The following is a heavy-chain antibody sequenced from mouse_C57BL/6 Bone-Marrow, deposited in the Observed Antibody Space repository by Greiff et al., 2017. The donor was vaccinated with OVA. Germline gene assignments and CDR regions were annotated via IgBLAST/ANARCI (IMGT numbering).Heavy chain of an antibody. CDR1: GYTLTSYG. V-gene: IGHV1-81*01. CDR3: AITQYFDV. J-gene: IGHJ1*03. CDR2: IYPGSGNT. D-gene: IGHD1-3*01. Sequence: QVQLQQSGAELARPGASVKLSCKASGYTLTSYGISWVKQRTGQGLEWIGEIYPGSGNTYYNEKFKGKATLTADKSSSTAYMELRSLTSEDSAVYYCAITQYFDVWGTGTTVTVSS.